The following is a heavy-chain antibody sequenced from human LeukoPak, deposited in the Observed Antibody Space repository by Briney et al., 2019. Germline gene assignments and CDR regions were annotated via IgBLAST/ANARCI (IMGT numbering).Heavy chain of an antibody. CDR3: ARKRAVAGNWFDP. CDR2: INPNSGGT. J-gene: IGHJ5*02. CDR1: GYTFTGYY. V-gene: IGHV1-2*02. Sequence: ASVKVSYKASGYTFTGYYMHWVRQAPGQGLEWMGWINPNSGGTNYAQKFQGGVTMTRDTSISTAYMELSRLRSDDTAVYYCARKRAVAGNWFDPWGQGTLVTVSS. D-gene: IGHD6-19*01.